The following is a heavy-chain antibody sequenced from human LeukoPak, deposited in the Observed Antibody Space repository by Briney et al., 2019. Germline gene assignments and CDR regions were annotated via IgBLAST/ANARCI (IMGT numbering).Heavy chain of an antibody. V-gene: IGHV3-30*02. CDR3: AKPAIHSGSYYFDY. CDR2: IRYDGSNK. J-gene: IGHJ4*02. CDR1: GFSFSSYG. D-gene: IGHD1-26*01. Sequence: PGGSLRLSCAASGFSFSSYGMHWVRQAPGKGLEWVAFIRYDGSNKYYADSVKGRFTISRDNSKNTLYLQMNSLRAEDTAVYYCAKPAIHSGSYYFDYWGQGTLVTVSS.